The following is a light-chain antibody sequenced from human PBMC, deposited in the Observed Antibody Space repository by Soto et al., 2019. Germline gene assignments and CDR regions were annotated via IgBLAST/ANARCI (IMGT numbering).Light chain of an antibody. CDR3: QQYNSYSGT. V-gene: IGKV1-5*03. CDR2: AAS. CDR1: QSISIW. Sequence: DIQITQSPSALSASIGDRVTITCRASQSISIWLAWYQQKPGKAPKLLIYAASSLESGVPSRFSGSGSGTEFTLTISSLQPDDFATYYCQQYNSYSGTFGQGTKVDIK. J-gene: IGKJ1*01.